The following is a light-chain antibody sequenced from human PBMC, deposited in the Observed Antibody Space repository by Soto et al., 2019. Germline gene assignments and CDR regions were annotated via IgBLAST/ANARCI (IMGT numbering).Light chain of an antibody. CDR3: SSYSSTSTLYV. V-gene: IGLV2-14*02. CDR2: EGT. J-gene: IGLJ1*01. CDR1: SSDVGSYNL. Sequence: QSVLTRPASVSASPGQSITIPCTGTSSDVGSYNLVSWFQQHPGKVPKLLIYEGTKRPSGLSDRFSGSKSGTTASLTISGLQAEDEAEYFCSSYSSTSTLYVFGTGTKVTVL.